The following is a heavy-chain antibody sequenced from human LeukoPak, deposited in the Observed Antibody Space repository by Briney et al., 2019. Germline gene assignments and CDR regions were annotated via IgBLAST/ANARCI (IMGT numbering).Heavy chain of an antibody. CDR3: ARDPTQWLRYGYFDY. V-gene: IGHV3-23*01. D-gene: IGHD5-12*01. CDR1: GFTFNNYA. J-gene: IGHJ4*02. CDR2: ISGDGVSP. Sequence: PGGSLRLSCAASGFTFNNYALTWVRQTPGKGLECVSAISGDGVSPYYVDSVRGRFTISRDNSKNTLYLQMNSLRAEDTAVYYCARDPTQWLRYGYFDYWGQGTLVTVSS.